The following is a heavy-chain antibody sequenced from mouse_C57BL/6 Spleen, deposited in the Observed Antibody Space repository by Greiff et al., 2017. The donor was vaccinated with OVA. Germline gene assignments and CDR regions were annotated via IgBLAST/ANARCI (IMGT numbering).Heavy chain of an antibody. J-gene: IGHJ2*01. V-gene: IGHV1-85*01. CDR1: GYTFTSYD. CDR2: IYPRDGST. D-gene: IGHD1-1*01. CDR3: ARLGNYYGSSSYYFDY. Sequence: VQLQQSGPELVKPGASVKLSCKASGYTFTSYDINWVKQRPGQGLEWIGWIYPRDGSTKYNEKFKGKATLTVDTSSSTAYMELHSLTSEDSAVYFCARLGNYYGSSSYYFDYWGQGTTLTVSS.